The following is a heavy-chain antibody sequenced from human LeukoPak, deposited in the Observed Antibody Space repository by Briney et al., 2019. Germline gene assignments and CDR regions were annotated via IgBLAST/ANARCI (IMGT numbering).Heavy chain of an antibody. V-gene: IGHV3-9*01. J-gene: IGHJ3*02. CDR2: ISWNSGSI. CDR3: ARDRIGPGGAFGI. D-gene: IGHD3-16*02. CDR1: GFTFDDYA. Sequence: GRSLRLSCAASGFTFDDYAMHWVRQAPGKGLEWVSGISWNSGSIGYADSVKGRFTISRDNAKNSLYLQMNSLRAEDTAVYYCARDRIGPGGAFGIWGQGTMVTVSS.